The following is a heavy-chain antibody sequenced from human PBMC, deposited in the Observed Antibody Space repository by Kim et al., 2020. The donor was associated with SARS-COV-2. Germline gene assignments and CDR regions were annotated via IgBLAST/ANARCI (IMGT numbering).Heavy chain of an antibody. CDR1: GGTFSSNT. Sequence: SVKVSCKASGGTFSSNTINWVRQAPGQGLEWVGGTVPIFGTAKYAQKFQGRVTIIADDFSGSSHMELSSLRSDDTAVYYCTREGPDNWFDPWGQGTRFT. CDR2: TVPIFGTA. CDR3: TREGPDNWFDP. V-gene: IGHV1-69*13. J-gene: IGHJ5*02.